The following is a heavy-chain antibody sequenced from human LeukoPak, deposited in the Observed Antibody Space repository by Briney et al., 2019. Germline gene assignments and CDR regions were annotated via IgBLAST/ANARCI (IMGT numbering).Heavy chain of an antibody. CDR1: GFTFSDYY. V-gene: IGHV3-11*01. CDR3: ARAADCTNGVCYTGPPYYCYGMDV. CDR2: ISSSGSTI. J-gene: IGHJ6*02. D-gene: IGHD2-8*01. Sequence: GGSLRLSCAASGFTFSDYYMSWIRQAPGKGLEWVSYISSSGSTIYYADSVKGRFTISRDNAKNSLYLQMNSLRAEDTAVYYCARAADCTNGVCYTGPPYYCYGMDVWGQGTTVTVSS.